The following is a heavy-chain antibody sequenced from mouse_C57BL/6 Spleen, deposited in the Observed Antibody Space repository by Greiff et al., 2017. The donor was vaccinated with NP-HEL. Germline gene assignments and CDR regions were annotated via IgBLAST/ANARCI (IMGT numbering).Heavy chain of an antibody. J-gene: IGHJ1*03. CDR2: INPYNGGT. Sequence: EVQLQQSGPVLVKPGASVKMSCKASGYTFTDYYMNWVKQSHGKSLEWIGVINPYNGGTSYNQKFKGKATLTVDKSSSTAYMELNSLTSEDSAVYYCARGARYFDVWGTGTTVTVSS. CDR1: GYTFTDYY. CDR3: ARGARYFDV. V-gene: IGHV1-19*01.